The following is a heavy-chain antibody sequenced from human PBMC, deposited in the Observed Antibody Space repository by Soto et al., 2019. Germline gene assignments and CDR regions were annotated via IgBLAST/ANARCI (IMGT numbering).Heavy chain of an antibody. V-gene: IGHV3-30*18. Sequence: QVQLVESGGGVVQPGRSLRLSCAASGFTFSSYGMHWVCQAPGKGLEWVAVISYDGSNKYYADSVKGRFTISRDNSKNTLYLQMNSLRAEDTAVYYCAKDGDYDFWSGYPSGMDVWGQGTTVTVSS. CDR1: GFTFSSYG. J-gene: IGHJ6*02. CDR2: ISYDGSNK. CDR3: AKDGDYDFWSGYPSGMDV. D-gene: IGHD3-3*01.